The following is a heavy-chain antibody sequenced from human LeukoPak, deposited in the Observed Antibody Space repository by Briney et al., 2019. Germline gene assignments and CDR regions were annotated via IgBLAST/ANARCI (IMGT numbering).Heavy chain of an antibody. J-gene: IGHJ3*02. CDR3: AVAYYYGSGDAFDI. D-gene: IGHD3-10*01. CDR2: INSDSNYI. CDR1: GFTFRSYS. V-gene: IGHV3-21*01. Sequence: GGSLRLSCAASGFTFRSYSMNWVRQAPGQGLAWVSSINSDSNYIYYADSLQGRFTISRDNAKNSLYLQMNSLRAEDTAVYYCAVAYYYGSGDAFDIWGQGTKVTVSS.